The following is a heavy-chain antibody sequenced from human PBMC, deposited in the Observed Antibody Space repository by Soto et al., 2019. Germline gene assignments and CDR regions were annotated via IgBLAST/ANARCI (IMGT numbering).Heavy chain of an antibody. CDR1: GYTFTRYS. Sequence: ASVKVSCKASGYTFTRYSIHWVRQAPGQGLEWMGIINPSGGSTNFAQRFQGRVTMTTDTSTSTVYMELSSLRSDDTAVYYCARVGYYYDGSGHRDYIQHWGQGTLVTVSS. V-gene: IGHV1-46*01. CDR3: ARVGYYYDGSGHRDYIQH. J-gene: IGHJ1*01. CDR2: INPSGGST. D-gene: IGHD3-22*01.